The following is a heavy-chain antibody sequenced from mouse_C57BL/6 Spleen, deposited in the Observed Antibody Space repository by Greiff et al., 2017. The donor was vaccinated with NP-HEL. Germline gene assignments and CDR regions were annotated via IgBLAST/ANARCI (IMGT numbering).Heavy chain of an antibody. D-gene: IGHD4-1*01. V-gene: IGHV1-18*01. J-gene: IGHJ3*01. CDR1: GYTFTDYN. Sequence: VQLQQSGPELVKPGASVKIPCKASGYTFTDYNMDWVKQSHGKSLEWIGDINPNNGGTIYNQKFKGKATLTVDKSSSTAYMELRSLTSEDTAVYYCARRDWDVGFAYWGQGTLVTVSA. CDR2: INPNNGGT. CDR3: ARRDWDVGFAY.